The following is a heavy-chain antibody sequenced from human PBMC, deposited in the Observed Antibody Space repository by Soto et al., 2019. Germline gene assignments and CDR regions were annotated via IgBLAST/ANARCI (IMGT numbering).Heavy chain of an antibody. CDR1: GDSISNSY. V-gene: IGHV4-59*01. J-gene: IGHJ6*02. CDR3: ARLRVLGPGYYGLDV. Sequence: PSETLSLTCTVSGDSISNSYWSWIRQPPGKGLEWIASLYYNGSTNQHPSLKSRVTISVDTSKNQFSLRLTSLTAADTAVYLCARLRVLGPGYYGLDVWGQGTTVTVSS. D-gene: IGHD2-8*01. CDR2: LYYNGST.